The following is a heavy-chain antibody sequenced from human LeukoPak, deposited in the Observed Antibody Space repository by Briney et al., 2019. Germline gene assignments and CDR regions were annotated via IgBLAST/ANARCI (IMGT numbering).Heavy chain of an antibody. J-gene: IGHJ4*02. CDR2: ISYDGSNK. CDR3: ARVLEAASFDY. CDR1: GFTFSSYG. V-gene: IGHV3-30*03. D-gene: IGHD6-13*01. Sequence: GGSLRLSCAASGFTFSSYGMHWVRQAPGKGLEWVAVISYDGSNKYYADSVRGRFTISRDNSKNTLYLQMNSLRADDTAVYYCARVLEAASFDYWGQGSPVTVSS.